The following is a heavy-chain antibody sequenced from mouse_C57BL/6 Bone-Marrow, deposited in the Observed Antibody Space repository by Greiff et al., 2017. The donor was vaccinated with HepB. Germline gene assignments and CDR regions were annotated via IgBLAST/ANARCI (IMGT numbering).Heavy chain of an antibody. J-gene: IGHJ4*01. Sequence: VKLQESGAELVRPGASVTLSCKASGYTFTDYEMHWVKQTPVHGLEWIGAIDPETGGTAYNQKFKGKAILTADKSSSTAYMELRSLTSEDSAVYYCTRLVITTVVDYYAMDYWGQGTSVTVSS. V-gene: IGHV1-15*01. CDR1: GYTFTDYE. CDR3: TRLVITTVVDYYAMDY. CDR2: IDPETGGT. D-gene: IGHD1-1*01.